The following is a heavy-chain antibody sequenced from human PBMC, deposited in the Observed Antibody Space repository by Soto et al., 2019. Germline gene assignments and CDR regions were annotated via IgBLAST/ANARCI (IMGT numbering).Heavy chain of an antibody. Sequence: TGGSLRLSCAASGFSFSSYGMHWARQAPGEGLEWVAVISYDGSQKYYAESVKGRFTISRDNIRNTVDLQMNRLRPEDTSVYYCARGIVRGVVYYGMEVWGQGTTVTVSS. V-gene: IGHV3-33*01. J-gene: IGHJ6*02. CDR1: GFSFSSYG. D-gene: IGHD3-10*02. CDR2: ISYDGSQK. CDR3: ARGIVRGVVYYGMEV.